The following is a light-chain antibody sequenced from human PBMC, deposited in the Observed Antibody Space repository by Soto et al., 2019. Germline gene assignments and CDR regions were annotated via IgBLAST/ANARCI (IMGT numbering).Light chain of an antibody. CDR3: TSYTSISTLGVL. V-gene: IGLV2-14*01. CDR1: SSDVGGYNY. CDR2: EVS. Sequence: QSALTQPASVSGSPGQSITISCTGTSSDVGGYNYVSWYQHHPGKAPKLMIYEVSNRPSGVSNRFSGSKSGDTASLTISELQIEDEADYYCTSYTSISTLGVLFGGGTKLTVL. J-gene: IGLJ2*01.